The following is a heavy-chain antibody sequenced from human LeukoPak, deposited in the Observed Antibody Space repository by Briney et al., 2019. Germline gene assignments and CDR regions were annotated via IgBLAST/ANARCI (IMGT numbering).Heavy chain of an antibody. V-gene: IGHV3-23*01. D-gene: IGHD3-10*01. CDR2: INSSGGST. CDR3: TRETYHYTSGN. J-gene: IGHJ4*02. CDR1: GFTFTNYA. Sequence: PGGSLRLSCAASGFTFTNYAMNWVRQAPGKGLELVSVINSSGGSTYYADSVKGRFAVSRDNAKNSVYLQMNSLRAADTAVYFCTRETYHYTSGNWGQGTLVTVSS.